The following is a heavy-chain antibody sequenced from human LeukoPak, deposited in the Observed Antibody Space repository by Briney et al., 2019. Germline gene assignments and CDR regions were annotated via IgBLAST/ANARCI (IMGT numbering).Heavy chain of an antibody. CDR3: ARGVEPLAANTLAY. D-gene: IGHD1-14*01. J-gene: IGHJ4*02. CDR2: LYSDGNT. CDR1: GLTVITND. V-gene: IGHV3-53*01. Sequence: GGSLRLSCAASGLTVITNDMTWVRQAPGKGLEWVSVLYSDGNTKYADSVQGRFTISRDNSKNTLYLEMNSLGPDDTAVYYCARGVEPLAANTLAYWGQGTLVTVSS.